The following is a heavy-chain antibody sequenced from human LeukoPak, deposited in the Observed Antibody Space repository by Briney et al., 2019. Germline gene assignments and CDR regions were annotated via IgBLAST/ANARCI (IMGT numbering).Heavy chain of an antibody. J-gene: IGHJ4*02. Sequence: SETLSLTCTVSGGSISSYYWSWIRQPPGKGREWIGYIYYSGSTNYNPSLKSRVTISVDTSKNQFSLKMSSVTAADTAVYYCARHYWGSGSYYNPFDYWGQGTLVTVSS. CDR1: GGSISSYY. V-gene: IGHV4-59*08. D-gene: IGHD3-10*01. CDR2: IYYSGST. CDR3: ARHYWGSGSYYNPFDY.